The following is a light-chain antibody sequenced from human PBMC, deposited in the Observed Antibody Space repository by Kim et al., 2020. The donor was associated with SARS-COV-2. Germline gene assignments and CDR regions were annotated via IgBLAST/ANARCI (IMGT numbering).Light chain of an antibody. J-gene: IGKJ2*01. CDR1: QSVSRNY. V-gene: IGKV3-20*01. CDR2: GAS. CDR3: QHYGGSRYT. Sequence: LSPGESATLSCRASQSVSRNYLAWYQQTLGQTPRLLIYGASTRAPGIPDRFSGSGSGADFTLTISSLGPEDFAVYYCQHYGGSRYTFGQGTKLEI.